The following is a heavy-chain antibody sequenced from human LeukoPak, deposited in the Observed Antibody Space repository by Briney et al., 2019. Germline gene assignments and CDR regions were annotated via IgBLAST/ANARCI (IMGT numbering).Heavy chain of an antibody. D-gene: IGHD3-3*01. CDR1: GYTFTSYY. CDR2: INPSGGST. CDR3: ARTTLTIFGVDDAFDI. Sequence: GASVKVSCKASGYTFTSYYMHWVRQAPGQGLEWMGIINPSGGSTSYAQKFQGRVTMTTDTSTSTAYMELRSLRSDDTAVYYCARTTLTIFGVDDAFDIWGQGTMVTVSS. J-gene: IGHJ3*02. V-gene: IGHV1-46*01.